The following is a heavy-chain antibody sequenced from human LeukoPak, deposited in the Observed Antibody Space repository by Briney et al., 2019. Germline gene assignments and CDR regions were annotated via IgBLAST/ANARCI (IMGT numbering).Heavy chain of an antibody. CDR2: IRSSSSYI. J-gene: IGHJ6*03. CDR1: RFTFSSYS. CDR3: ARVGPWVNPDYYYYYMDV. D-gene: IGHD1-14*01. V-gene: IGHV3-21*01. Sequence: GGSLRLSCAASRFTFSSYSMNWVRQAPGKGLELVSSIRSSSSYIYNADPVKGRFTISRDNAKNSLYLQMNSLGAEDTAVYYCARVGPWVNPDYYYYYMDVWGQGTMVTVSS.